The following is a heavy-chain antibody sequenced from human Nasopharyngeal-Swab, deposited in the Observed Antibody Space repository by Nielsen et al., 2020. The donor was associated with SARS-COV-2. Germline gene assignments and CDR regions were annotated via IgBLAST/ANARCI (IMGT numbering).Heavy chain of an antibody. CDR1: GFTFSSYG. CDR2: IRYDGSNK. V-gene: IGHV3-30*02. D-gene: IGHD5/OR15-5a*01. J-gene: IGHJ5*02. Sequence: GESLKISCAASGFTFSSYGMHWVRQAPGKGLEWVAFIRYDGSNKYYADSVKGRFTISRDNSKNTLYLQMNSLRAEDTAVYYCAKDKGFVSRINWFDPWGQRTLVTVSS. CDR3: AKDKGFVSRINWFDP.